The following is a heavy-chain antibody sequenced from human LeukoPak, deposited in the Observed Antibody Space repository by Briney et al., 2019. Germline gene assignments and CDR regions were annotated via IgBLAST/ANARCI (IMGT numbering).Heavy chain of an antibody. J-gene: IGHJ4*02. Sequence: GGSLRLSCAASGFTFDDYAMHWVRQAPGKGLEWVSGISWNSGSIGYADSVKGRFTISRDNAKNSLYLQMNSLRAEDTALYYCAKDHYVWGTNGNFDYWGQGTLVTVSS. CDR2: ISWNSGSI. V-gene: IGHV3-9*01. D-gene: IGHD3-16*01. CDR3: AKDHYVWGTNGNFDY. CDR1: GFTFDDYA.